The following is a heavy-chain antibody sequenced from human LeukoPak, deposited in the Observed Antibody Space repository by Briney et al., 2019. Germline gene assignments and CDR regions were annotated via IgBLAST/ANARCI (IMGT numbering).Heavy chain of an antibody. J-gene: IGHJ4*02. CDR2: IYYSGST. V-gene: IGHV4-39*07. Sequence: SETLSLTCTVSGGSISSNSYYWGWIRQSPEKGLEWIGSIYYSGSTYYNPSLKSRVTISVDTSKNQFSLKLSSVTAADTAVYYCARVGGYYGAGSYADYWGQGTLVTVSS. CDR1: GGSISSNSYY. CDR3: ARVGGYYGAGSYADY. D-gene: IGHD3-10*01.